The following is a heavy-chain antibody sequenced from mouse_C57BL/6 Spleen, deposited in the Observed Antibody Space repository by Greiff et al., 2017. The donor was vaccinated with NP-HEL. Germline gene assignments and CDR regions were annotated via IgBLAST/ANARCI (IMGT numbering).Heavy chain of an antibody. CDR2: IDPETGGT. CDR3: TRVNY. Sequence: VKVVESGAELVRPGASVTLSCKASGYTFTDYEMHWVKQTPVHGLEWIGAIDPETGGTAYNQKFKGKAILTADKSSSTAYMELRSLTSEDSAVYYCTRVNYWGQGTTLTVSS. CDR1: GYTFTDYE. V-gene: IGHV1-15*01. J-gene: IGHJ2*01.